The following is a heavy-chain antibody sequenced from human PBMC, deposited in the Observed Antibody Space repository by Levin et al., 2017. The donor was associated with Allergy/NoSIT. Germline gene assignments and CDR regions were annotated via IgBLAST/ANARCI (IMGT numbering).Heavy chain of an antibody. CDR2: ISPNSNYI. V-gene: IGHV3-21*01. J-gene: IGHJ4*02. CDR1: GFTFSDYS. CDR3: ARSGSPDY. Sequence: ESLKISCAASGFTFSDYSMNWVRQAPGKGLEWVSSISPNSNYIYYADSLKGRFTISRDNSKSPVFLQMNSLRAEDTALYYCARSGSPDYWGQGTLVTVSS. D-gene: IGHD3-22*01.